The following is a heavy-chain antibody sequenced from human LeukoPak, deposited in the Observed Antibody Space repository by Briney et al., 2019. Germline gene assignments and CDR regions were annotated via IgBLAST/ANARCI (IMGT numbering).Heavy chain of an antibody. CDR1: GFTFSSYA. Sequence: PGGSLRLSCAASGFTFSSYAMSWVRQAPGKGLEWVSAISGSGGSTYYADSVKGRFTISRDNSKNTLYLQMNSLRAEDTAVYYCAKLERIYCTNGVCYYFDYWGQGTLVTVSS. V-gene: IGHV3-23*01. J-gene: IGHJ4*02. CDR3: AKLERIYCTNGVCYYFDY. D-gene: IGHD2-8*01. CDR2: ISGSGGST.